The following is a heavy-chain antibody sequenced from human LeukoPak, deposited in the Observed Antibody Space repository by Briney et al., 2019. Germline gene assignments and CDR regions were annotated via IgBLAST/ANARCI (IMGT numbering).Heavy chain of an antibody. CDR1: GFAFSTYA. Sequence: GALRLSCAASGFAFSTYAMNWVRQAPGKGLEWVSAISGSGGSTYYADSVKGRFTISRDNSKNTLYLQVNSLRAEDTAVYYCAKIGDFDYWGQGILVTVSS. V-gene: IGHV3-23*01. J-gene: IGHJ4*02. CDR3: AKIGDFDY. CDR2: ISGSGGST.